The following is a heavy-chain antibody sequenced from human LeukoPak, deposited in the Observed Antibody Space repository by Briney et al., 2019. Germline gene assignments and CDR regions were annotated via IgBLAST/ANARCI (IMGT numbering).Heavy chain of an antibody. CDR2: MSSSDDGR. J-gene: IGHJ4*02. D-gene: IGHD2-15*01. CDR1: GFTFSSYW. Sequence: GGSLRLSCAASGFTFSSYWMSWVRQAPGKGLEWVSAMSSSDDGRYYAASVRGRFTISRDTSRSTLYLQMNSLKAEDVAVYYCAKAPVTSCRGAFCYPFDYWGQGTLVTVSS. V-gene: IGHV3-23*01. CDR3: AKAPVTSCRGAFCYPFDY.